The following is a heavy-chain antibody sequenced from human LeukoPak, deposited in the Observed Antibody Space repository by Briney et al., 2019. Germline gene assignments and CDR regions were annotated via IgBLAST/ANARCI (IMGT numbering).Heavy chain of an antibody. V-gene: IGHV3-23*01. J-gene: IGHJ4*02. CDR2: ISGSGGST. CDR1: GFTFSSYS. Sequence: TGGSLRLSCAASGFTFSSYSMNWARQAPGKGLEWVSAISGSGGSTYYADSVKGRFTISRDNSKNTLYLQMNSLRAEDTAVYYCAKGRVGATTFDYWGQGTLVTVSS. D-gene: IGHD1-26*01. CDR3: AKGRVGATTFDY.